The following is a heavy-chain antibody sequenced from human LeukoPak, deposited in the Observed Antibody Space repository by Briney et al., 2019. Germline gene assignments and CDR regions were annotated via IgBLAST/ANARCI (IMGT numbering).Heavy chain of an antibody. CDR2: INHSGST. CDR3: AREFCSGGICSPNDPFDS. D-gene: IGHD2-15*01. CDR1: GGSFSGYY. Sequence: PSETLSLTCAVYGGSFSGYYWSWIRQPPGKGLEWIGEINHSGSTNYNPSLKSRVTISVDTSKNQVSLQLNSVTPDDTAVYYCAREFCSGGICSPNDPFDSWGQGTLVTVSS. J-gene: IGHJ5*01. V-gene: IGHV4-34*01.